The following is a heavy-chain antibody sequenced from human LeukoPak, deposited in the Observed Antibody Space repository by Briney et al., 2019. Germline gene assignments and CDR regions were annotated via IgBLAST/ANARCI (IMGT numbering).Heavy chain of an antibody. J-gene: IGHJ4*02. CDR3: ARDPGGYYYDSSGYSPTYYFDY. CDR1: GGSISSYY. D-gene: IGHD3-22*01. CDR2: IYYSGST. Sequence: ASETLSLTCTVSGGSISSYYWSWTRQPPGKGLEWIGYIYYSGSTNYNPSLKSRVTISVDTSKNQFSLKLSSVTAADTAVYYCARDPGGYYYDSSGYSPTYYFDYWGQGTLVTVSS. V-gene: IGHV4-59*01.